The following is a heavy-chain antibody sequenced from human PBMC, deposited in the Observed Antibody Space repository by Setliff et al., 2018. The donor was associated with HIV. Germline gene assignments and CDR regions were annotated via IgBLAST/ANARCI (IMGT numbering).Heavy chain of an antibody. Sequence: PSETLSLTCAVSGGSISSSNWWSWVRQPPGKGLEWVANIKQDGSEKYYVDSVRGRFTISRDNAKNSLYLQINSLRAEDTAVYYCARPQQWLTLGFDYWGQGALVTVSS. CDR3: ARPQQWLTLGFDY. CDR2: IKQDGSEK. CDR1: GGSISSSNW. D-gene: IGHD6-19*01. J-gene: IGHJ4*02. V-gene: IGHV3-7*01.